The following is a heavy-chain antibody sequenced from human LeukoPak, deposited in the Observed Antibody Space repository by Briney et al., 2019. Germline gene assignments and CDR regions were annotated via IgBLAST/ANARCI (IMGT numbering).Heavy chain of an antibody. Sequence: PGGSLRLSCAAPGFTFDSYAMGWVRQAPGEGLEWVSAISGSGGSTSYADSVKGRFIISRDNSKNTMSLHMFSLRAEDTAVYYCAKRGRVPGVVDHWGQGTLVTVSS. V-gene: IGHV3-23*01. J-gene: IGHJ4*02. CDR3: AKRGRVPGVVDH. D-gene: IGHD3-3*01. CDR1: GFTFDSYA. CDR2: ISGSGGST.